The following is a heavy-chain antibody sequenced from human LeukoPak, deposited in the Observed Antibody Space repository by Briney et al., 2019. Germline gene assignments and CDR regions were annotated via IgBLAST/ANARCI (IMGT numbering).Heavy chain of an antibody. J-gene: IGHJ6*03. CDR1: GFTFSSYD. CDR2: IKSKTAGGTT. CDR3: TTDNNPGTAYYYYYYYMDV. D-gene: IGHD1-14*01. Sequence: SGVSLRLSCEASGFTFSSYDMSWVRQAPGKGLEWGVHIKSKTAGGTTDYAATVKGRFTISRDDSKNTLYMQMNSLKTEDTAVYYCTTDNNPGTAYYYYYYYMDVWGKGTTVTISS. V-gene: IGHV3-15*01.